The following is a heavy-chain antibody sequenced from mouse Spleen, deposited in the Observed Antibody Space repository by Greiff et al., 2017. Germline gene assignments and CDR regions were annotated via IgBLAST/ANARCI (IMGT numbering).Heavy chain of an antibody. Sequence: QVQLQQSGPELARPGASVKMSCKASGYTFTSYTMHWVKQRPGQGLEWIGYINPSSGYTKYNQKFKDKATLTADKSSSTAYMQLSSLTSEDSAGYYCARSEWLRRGYFDYWGQGTTLTVSS. V-gene: IGHV1-4*01. J-gene: IGHJ2*01. CDR1: GYTFTSYT. CDR2: INPSSGYT. CDR3: ARSEWLRRGYFDY. D-gene: IGHD2-2*01.